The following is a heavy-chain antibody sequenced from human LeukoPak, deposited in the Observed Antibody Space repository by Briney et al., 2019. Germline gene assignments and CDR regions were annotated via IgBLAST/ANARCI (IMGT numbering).Heavy chain of an antibody. D-gene: IGHD4-23*01. V-gene: IGHV3-7*01. CDR3: AREIRPSYGGNWVNFDY. CDR2: IKQDGSEK. Sequence: GGSLRLSCAASGFTFSSYWMSWVRQAPGKGLEWVANIKQDGSEKYYVDSVKVRFTISRDNAKNSLYLQMNSLRAEDTAVYYCAREIRPSYGGNWVNFDYWGQGTLVTVSS. J-gene: IGHJ4*02. CDR1: GFTFSSYW.